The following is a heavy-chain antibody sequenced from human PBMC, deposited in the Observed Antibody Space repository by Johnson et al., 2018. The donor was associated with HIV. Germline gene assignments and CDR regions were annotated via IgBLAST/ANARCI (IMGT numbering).Heavy chain of an antibody. Sequence: QVQLVESGGGVVQPGRSVRLSCAASGLSFSSYGMEWVRQAPGKGLEWVAVISYDGSNKYYADSVKGRFTISRDNSKNTLYLQMSSLKPEDTAVYYCARGSRYTYDNDDVHLLHAFDIWGQGTMVTVSS. CDR2: ISYDGSNK. V-gene: IGHV3-30*19. CDR3: ARGSRYTYDNDDVHLLHAFDI. CDR1: GLSFSSYG. J-gene: IGHJ3*02. D-gene: IGHD3-16*01.